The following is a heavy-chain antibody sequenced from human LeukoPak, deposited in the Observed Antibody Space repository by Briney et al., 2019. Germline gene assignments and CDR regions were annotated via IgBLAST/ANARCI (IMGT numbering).Heavy chain of an antibody. V-gene: IGHV3-74*01. CDR3: ARDYGDYVDMAFDI. CDR1: GFTFSSYW. CDR2: INSDGSST. J-gene: IGHJ3*02. Sequence: QPGGSLRLSCAASGFTFSSYWMHWVRQAPGKGLAWVSRINSDGSSTSYADSVKGRFTTSRDNAKNTLYLQMNSLRAEDTAVYYCARDYGDYVDMAFDIWGQGTMVTVSS. D-gene: IGHD4-17*01.